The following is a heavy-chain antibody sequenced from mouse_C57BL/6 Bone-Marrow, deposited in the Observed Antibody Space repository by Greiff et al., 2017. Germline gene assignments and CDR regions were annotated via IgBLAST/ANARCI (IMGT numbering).Heavy chain of an antibody. CDR2: IRSKSNNYAT. CDR1: GFSFNTYA. Sequence: EVKLMESGGGLVQPKGSLKLSCAASGFSFNTYAMNWVRQAPGKGLEWVARIRSKSNNYATYYADSVKDRFTISRDDSESMLYLQMNNLKTEDTAMYYCGRHLGHGMDYWGQGTSVTVSS. CDR3: GRHLGHGMDY. J-gene: IGHJ4*01. V-gene: IGHV10-1*01.